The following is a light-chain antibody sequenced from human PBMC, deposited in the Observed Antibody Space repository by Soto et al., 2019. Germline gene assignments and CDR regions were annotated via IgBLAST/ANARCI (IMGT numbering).Light chain of an antibody. CDR2: DAS. CDR1: QSVSSY. V-gene: IGKV3-11*01. J-gene: IGKJ1*01. CDR3: QQFAASPRT. Sequence: EIVLTQSPATLSLSPVERATLSCRASQSVSSYLAWYQQKPGQAPRLLIYDASNRATGIPARFSGSGSGTDFTLTISSLEPEDFAVYYCQQFAASPRTCGQGTKGDIK.